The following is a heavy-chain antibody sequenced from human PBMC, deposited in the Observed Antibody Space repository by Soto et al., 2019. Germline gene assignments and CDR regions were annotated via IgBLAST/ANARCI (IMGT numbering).Heavy chain of an antibody. Sequence: GGALRLSCAASVFTFSSYGMHWVRQAPGKGLEWVAVISYDGSSKYYADSVKGRFTISRDNSKNTLYLQMNSLRAEDTAVYYCAKGVDTAMVNYYYGMDVWGQGTTVTVSS. J-gene: IGHJ6*02. CDR3: AKGVDTAMVNYYYGMDV. D-gene: IGHD5-18*01. V-gene: IGHV3-30*18. CDR2: ISYDGSSK. CDR1: VFTFSSYG.